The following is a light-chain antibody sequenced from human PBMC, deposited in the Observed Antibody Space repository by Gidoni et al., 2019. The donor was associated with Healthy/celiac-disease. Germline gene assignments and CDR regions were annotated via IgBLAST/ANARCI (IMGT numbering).Light chain of an antibody. Sequence: EIVMTQSTATLSVSPGERATLSCRSSQSVSSNLAWYQQKPGQAPRLLIYGASTRATCIPARFSGSVSGTEFTLTISSLQSEYFAVYYCQQYNNWPMCSFGQGTKLGIK. J-gene: IGKJ2*04. CDR1: QSVSSN. CDR2: GAS. CDR3: QQYNNWPMCS. V-gene: IGKV3-15*01.